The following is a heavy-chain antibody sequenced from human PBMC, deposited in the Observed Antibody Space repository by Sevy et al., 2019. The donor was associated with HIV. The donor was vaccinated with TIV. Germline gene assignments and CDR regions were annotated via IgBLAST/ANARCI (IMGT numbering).Heavy chain of an antibody. CDR3: ASDGDYYILTGRYYYGMDV. V-gene: IGHV3-33*01. CDR2: IWYDGSNK. CDR1: GFTFSSYG. J-gene: IGHJ6*02. D-gene: IGHD3-9*01. Sequence: GGSLRLSCAASGFTFSSYGMHWVRQAPGKGLEWVAVIWYDGSNKYYADSVKGRFTISRDNSKNTLYLQMNSLRAEDTAVYYCASDGDYYILTGRYYYGMDVWGQGTTVTVSS.